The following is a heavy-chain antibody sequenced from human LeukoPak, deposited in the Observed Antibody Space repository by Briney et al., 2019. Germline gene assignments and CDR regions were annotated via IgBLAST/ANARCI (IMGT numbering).Heavy chain of an antibody. V-gene: IGHV3-48*02. CDR2: ISSTSNTI. CDR3: ARPSRSTGPAY. Sequence: GGSLRLSCAASGFIFSNYSMNWVRQAPGKGLGWVSWISSTSNTIYYADSVKRRFTISRNNGKNSLDLQMNSLRDEDTAVYYCARPSRSTGPAYWGQGTLVTVSS. J-gene: IGHJ4*02. D-gene: IGHD2-2*01. CDR1: GFIFSNYS.